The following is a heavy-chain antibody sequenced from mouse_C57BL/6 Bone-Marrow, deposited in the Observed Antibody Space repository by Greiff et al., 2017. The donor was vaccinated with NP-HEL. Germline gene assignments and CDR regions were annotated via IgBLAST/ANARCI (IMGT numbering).Heavy chain of an antibody. CDR1: GYTFTSYW. Sequence: QVQLQQPGAELVMPGASVKLSCKASGYTFTSYWMHWVKQRPGQGLEWIGEIDPSDSYTNYNQKFKGKSTLTVDKSSSTAYMQLSSLTSEDSAVYYCARGGAYYYGSSYYWYFDVWGTGSTVTVSS. CDR2: IDPSDSYT. D-gene: IGHD1-1*01. V-gene: IGHV1-69*01. CDR3: ARGGAYYYGSSYYWYFDV. J-gene: IGHJ1*03.